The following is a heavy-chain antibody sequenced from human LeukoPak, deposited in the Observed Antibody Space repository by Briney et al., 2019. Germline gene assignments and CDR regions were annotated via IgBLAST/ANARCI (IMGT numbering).Heavy chain of an antibody. CDR1: GYTFTSYD. J-gene: IGHJ4*02. V-gene: IGHV1-2*02. D-gene: IGHD5-24*01. CDR3: ARSPRGGYAYYFDY. CDR2: INPNSGGT. Sequence: ASVKVSCKDSGYTFTSYDINWVRQAPGQGLEWMGWINPNSGGTNYAQKFQGRVTMTRDTSISTAYMELSRLRSDDTAVYYCARSPRGGYAYYFDYWGQGTLVTVSS.